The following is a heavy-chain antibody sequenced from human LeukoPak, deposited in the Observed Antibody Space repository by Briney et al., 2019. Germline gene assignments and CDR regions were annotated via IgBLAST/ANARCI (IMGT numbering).Heavy chain of an antibody. V-gene: IGHV1-18*01. CDR1: GYTFTSYG. D-gene: IGHD6-13*01. CDR3: ARDWDSSSWYRGSYYYYGMDV. CDR2: ISAYNGNT. J-gene: IGHJ6*02. Sequence: APVKVSCKASGYTFTSYGISWVRQAPGQGLEWMGWISAYNGNTNYAQKLQGRVTMTTDTSTSTAYMELRSLRSDDTAVYYCARDWDSSSWYRGSYYYYGMDVWGQGTTVTVSS.